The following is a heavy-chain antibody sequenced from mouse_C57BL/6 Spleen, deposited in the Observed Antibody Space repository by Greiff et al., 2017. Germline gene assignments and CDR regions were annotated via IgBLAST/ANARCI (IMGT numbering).Heavy chain of an antibody. CDR3: ASRYDCDGRGFAY. V-gene: IGHV1-80*01. CDR1: GYAFSSYW. Sequence: QVQLKQSGAELVKPGASVKISCKASGYAFSSYWMNWVKQRPGQGLEWIGQIYPGDGDTNYNGKFKGKATLTADKSSSTAYMQLSSLTSEDSAVYFCASRYDCDGRGFAYWGQGTLVTVSA. J-gene: IGHJ3*01. CDR2: IYPGDGDT. D-gene: IGHD2-4*01.